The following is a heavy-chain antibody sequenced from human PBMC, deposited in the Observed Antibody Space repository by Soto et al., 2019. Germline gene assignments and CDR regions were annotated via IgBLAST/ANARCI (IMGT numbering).Heavy chain of an antibody. V-gene: IGHV3-53*01. CDR1: GFTVSSNY. CDR2: IYSGGST. Sequence: GGSLRLSCAASGFTVSSNYMSWVRQAPGKGLEWVSVIYSGGSTYYADSVKGRFTISRDNSKNTLYLQMNSLRAEDTAVYYCARHLGGHYYYYMDVWGKGTTVTVSS. J-gene: IGHJ6*03. D-gene: IGHD3-16*01. CDR3: ARHLGGHYYYYMDV.